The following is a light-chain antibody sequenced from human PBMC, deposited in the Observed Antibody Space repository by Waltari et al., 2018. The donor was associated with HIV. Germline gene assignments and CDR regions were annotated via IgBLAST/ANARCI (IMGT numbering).Light chain of an antibody. Sequence: QSVLTQPPSASGTPGQRVTISCSGSSSNIGSNYVYWYQQLPGTAPKLLMCRSKRRPAGVPDRFTGSKSGTAASLAISGLRSEDEADYYCAAWDDSLSGRVFGGGTKLTVL. J-gene: IGLJ3*02. CDR1: SSNIGSNY. CDR3: AAWDDSLSGRV. CDR2: RSK. V-gene: IGLV1-47*01.